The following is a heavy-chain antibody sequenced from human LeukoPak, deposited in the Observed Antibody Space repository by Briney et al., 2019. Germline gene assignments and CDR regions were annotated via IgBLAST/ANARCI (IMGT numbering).Heavy chain of an antibody. CDR3: ALTRGYSGYVIDF. V-gene: IGHV3-48*03. D-gene: IGHD5-12*01. J-gene: IGHJ4*02. Sequence: GGSLRLSCAPSVFTLRSYVMNRVPPAPREGVGWVSYIIRIGLTTYYADSQKGRVTFSRDNTNNSLYLQKNRLRDRHTPVYYFALTRGYSGYVIDFWGEETLVTVSS. CDR2: IIRIGLTT. CDR1: VFTLRSYV.